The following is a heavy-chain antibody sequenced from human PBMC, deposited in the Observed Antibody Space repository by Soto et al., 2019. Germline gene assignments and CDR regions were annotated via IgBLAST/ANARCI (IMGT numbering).Heavy chain of an antibody. CDR1: GGSISSSSYY. CDR3: ARYNQRTKGVIVIETLAYFDY. V-gene: IGHV4-39*01. D-gene: IGHD3-16*02. Sequence: PSETLSLTCTVSGGSISSSSYYWGWIRQPPGKGLEWIGSIYYSGSTYYKPSLKSRVTISVDTSKNQFSLKLSSVTAADTAVYYCARYNQRTKGVIVIETLAYFDYWGQGTLVTVSS. CDR2: IYYSGST. J-gene: IGHJ4*02.